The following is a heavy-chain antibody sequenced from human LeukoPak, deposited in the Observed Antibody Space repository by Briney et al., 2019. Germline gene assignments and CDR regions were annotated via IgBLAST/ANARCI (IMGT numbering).Heavy chain of an antibody. V-gene: IGHV1-69*04. Sequence: ASVKVSCKASGGTFSSYAISWVRQAPGQGLEWMGRIIPILGIANYAQKFQGRVTITADKSTSTAYMELSSLRSEDTAVYYCARVRVPYYFDYWGQGTLVTVSS. CDR1: GGTFSSYA. CDR2: IIPILGIA. J-gene: IGHJ4*02. CDR3: ARVRVPYYFDY. D-gene: IGHD1-1*01.